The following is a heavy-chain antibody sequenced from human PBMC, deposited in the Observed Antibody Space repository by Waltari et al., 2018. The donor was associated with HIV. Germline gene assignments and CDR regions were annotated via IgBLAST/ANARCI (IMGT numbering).Heavy chain of an antibody. Sequence: QVQLVESGGGVVQPGRSLRLSCAASGFTFSTYGMYWVRQAPGKVREGVAYIRDDGSVKSHADSVKGRFTISRDNSRNTLYLQMNSLRTEDTAVYYCAKAAGTTGEYYHYGMDVWGQGTTVTVSS. CDR2: IRDDGSVK. J-gene: IGHJ6*02. CDR3: AKAAGTTGEYYHYGMDV. CDR1: GFTFSTYG. V-gene: IGHV3-30*02. D-gene: IGHD1-1*01.